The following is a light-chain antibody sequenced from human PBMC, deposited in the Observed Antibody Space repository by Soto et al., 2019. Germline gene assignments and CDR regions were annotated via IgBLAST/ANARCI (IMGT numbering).Light chain of an antibody. CDR1: QSVSTY. Sequence: VLTQSPATLSLSPGERATLSCRASQSVSTYLAWYQKKPGQAPSLLIYGASTRATGIPARFSGSGSGTEFTLTISSLQSEDFAVYYCQQYNNWWTFGQGTKVDI. J-gene: IGKJ1*01. CDR3: QQYNNWWT. V-gene: IGKV3-15*01. CDR2: GAS.